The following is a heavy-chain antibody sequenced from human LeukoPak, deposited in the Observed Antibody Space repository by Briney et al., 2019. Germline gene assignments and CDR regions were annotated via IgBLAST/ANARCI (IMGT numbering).Heavy chain of an antibody. CDR2: INRDGSST. D-gene: IGHD5-18*01. Sequence: PGGSLRLSCAASGFTFSSYWMHWVRQAPGKGLVWVSRINRDGSSTTYADSVKGRFTISRDNAKNTLYLQMNSLRAEDTAVYSCARDKTRGLGYSYSKSGNYFDYWGQGTLVTVSS. CDR1: GFTFSSYW. J-gene: IGHJ4*02. CDR3: ARDKTRGLGYSYSKSGNYFDY. V-gene: IGHV3-74*01.